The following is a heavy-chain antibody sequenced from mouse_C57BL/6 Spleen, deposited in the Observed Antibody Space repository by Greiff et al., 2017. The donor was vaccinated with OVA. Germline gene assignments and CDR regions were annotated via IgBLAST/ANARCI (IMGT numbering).Heavy chain of an antibody. D-gene: IGHD1-1*01. V-gene: IGHV5-17*01. CDR3: ARLYGSSPDY. CDR2: ISSGSSTI. CDR1: GFTFSDYG. J-gene: IGHJ2*01. Sequence: EVKLVESGGGLVKPGGSLKLSCAASGFTFSDYGMHWVRQAPEKGLEWVAYISSGSSTIYYEDTVKGRFTITRDNAKNTLFLQLTSLRSEDTAMYYCARLYGSSPDYWGQGTTLTVSS.